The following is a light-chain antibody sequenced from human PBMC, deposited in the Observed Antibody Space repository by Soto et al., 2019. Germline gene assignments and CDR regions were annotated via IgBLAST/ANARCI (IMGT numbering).Light chain of an antibody. CDR3: GSWDSSLSAYV. CDR2: RNN. CDR1: SSNIGSNY. V-gene: IGLV1-47*01. Sequence: QSVLTQPPSASGTPGQRVTISCSGSSSNIGSNYVYWYQQLPGTAPKLLIYRNNQRPSGVPDRFSGSKSGTSASLGITGFQTGDEADYYCGSWDSSLSAYVFGTGTKLTVL. J-gene: IGLJ1*01.